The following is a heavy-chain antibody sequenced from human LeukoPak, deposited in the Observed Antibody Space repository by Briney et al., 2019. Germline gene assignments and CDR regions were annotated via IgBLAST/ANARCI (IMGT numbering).Heavy chain of an antibody. CDR2: ISYDGSNK. CDR1: GFTFSSYG. Sequence: PGRSLRLSCAASGFTFSSYGMHWVRPAPGKGLEWVAVISYDGSNKYYADSVKGRFTISRDNSKNTLYLQMNSLRAEDTAVYYCAKWGIAAAYDYYYYYGMDVWGQGTTVNVSS. J-gene: IGHJ6*02. D-gene: IGHD6-13*01. CDR3: AKWGIAAAYDYYYYYGMDV. V-gene: IGHV3-30*18.